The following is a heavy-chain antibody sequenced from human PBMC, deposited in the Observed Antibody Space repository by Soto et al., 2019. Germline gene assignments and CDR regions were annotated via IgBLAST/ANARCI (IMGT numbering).Heavy chain of an antibody. J-gene: IGHJ4*02. V-gene: IGHV4-59*01. CDR1: GGSISPYC. CDR2: IYYSGST. D-gene: IGHD3-22*01. Sequence: ETLSLTCTVSGGSISPYCWSWIRQSPGKGLEWIGYIYYSGSTNYNPSFKSRVTISVDTSKSQFSLKLSSVTAADTAVYYCARDPGYDSSGYYYFDYWGQGTLVTVSS. CDR3: ARDPGYDSSGYYYFDY.